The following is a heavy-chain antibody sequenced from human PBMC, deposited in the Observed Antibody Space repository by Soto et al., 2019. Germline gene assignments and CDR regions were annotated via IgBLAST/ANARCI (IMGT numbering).Heavy chain of an antibody. CDR2: ISGSGGST. D-gene: IGHD3-16*01. CDR3: AKDTTDYVWGSSGPAEYFQH. V-gene: IGHV3-23*01. CDR1: GFTFSSYA. J-gene: IGHJ1*01. Sequence: GGSLRLSXAASGFTFSSYAMSWVRQAPGKGLEWVSAISGSGGSTYYADSVKGRFTISRDNSKNTLYLQMNSLRAEDTAVYYCAKDTTDYVWGSSGPAEYFQHWGQGTLVTVSS.